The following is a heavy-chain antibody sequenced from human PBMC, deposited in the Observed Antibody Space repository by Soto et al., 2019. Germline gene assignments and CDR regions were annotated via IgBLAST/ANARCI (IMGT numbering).Heavy chain of an antibody. Sequence: QVQLQESGPGLVKPSETLSLTCTVSGGSVSSANYYWTWIRQPPGKGLEWIGHIYYSGTTSYNPFLKSRITISLDMSKNQISLKLSSVTDADTAVYYCAREYHPWGQGTLVTVSS. CDR2: IYYSGTT. J-gene: IGHJ5*02. CDR3: AREYHP. V-gene: IGHV4-61*01. D-gene: IGHD2-2*02. CDR1: GGSVSSANYY.